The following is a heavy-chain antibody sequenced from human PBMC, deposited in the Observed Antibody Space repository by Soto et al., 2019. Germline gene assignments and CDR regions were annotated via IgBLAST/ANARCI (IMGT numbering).Heavy chain of an antibody. D-gene: IGHD6-13*01. Sequence: TLSXTCTVSGGSISSGGYYWSWIRQHPGKGLEWIGYIYYSGSTYYNPSLKSRVTISVDTSKNQFSLKLSSVTAADTAVYYCARDKTQTGYSSSWYDYYYMDVWGKGTTVTVSS. CDR3: ARDKTQTGYSSSWYDYYYMDV. CDR2: IYYSGST. J-gene: IGHJ6*03. CDR1: GGSISSGGYY. V-gene: IGHV4-31*03.